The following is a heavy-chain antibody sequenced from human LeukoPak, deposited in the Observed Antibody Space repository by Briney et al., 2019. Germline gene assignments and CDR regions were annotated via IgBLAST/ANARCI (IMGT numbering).Heavy chain of an antibody. CDR2: INPNSGGT. V-gene: IGHV1-2*02. CDR3: ARVDATSLAVHY. Sequence: GASVKVSYKTSVYTFTSYYLNWVRQAPGQGLEWMGRINPNSGGTDSGQKFQGRVTMTRDTSISTAYMELSSLTFDDTAVYYCARVDATSLAVHYWGQGTLVTVSS. CDR1: VYTFTSYY. J-gene: IGHJ4*02. D-gene: IGHD6-19*01.